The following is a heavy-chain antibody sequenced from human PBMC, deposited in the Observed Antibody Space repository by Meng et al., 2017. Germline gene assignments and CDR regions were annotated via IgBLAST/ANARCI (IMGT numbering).Heavy chain of an antibody. CDR1: GFTFSDYY. D-gene: IGHD4-17*01. V-gene: IGHV3-11*04. CDR3: ARDADYADYYGMDV. Sequence: GGSLRLSCAASGFTFSDYYMSWIRQAPGKGLEWVSYISSSGSTIYYADSVKGRFTISRDNAKNSLYLQMNSLRAEDTAVYYCARDADYADYYGMDVWGQGTTVTVSS. J-gene: IGHJ6*02. CDR2: ISSSGSTI.